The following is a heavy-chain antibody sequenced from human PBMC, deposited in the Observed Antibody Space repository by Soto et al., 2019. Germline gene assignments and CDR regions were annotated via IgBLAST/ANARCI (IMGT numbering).Heavy chain of an antibody. J-gene: IGHJ5*02. CDR3: ANGGYSSSWYWFDP. D-gene: IGHD6-13*01. CDR2: VIPNLGVT. CDR1: GGTLSSYT. Sequence: SVKVCCKASGGTLSSYTFRWVRQATGQGLEWMGRVIPNLGVTNYAKKFQGRFTIVVDTSTSTAYMELNSLRYEDTAVYYCANGGYSSSWYWFDPWGQGTLVTVSS. V-gene: IGHV1-69*02.